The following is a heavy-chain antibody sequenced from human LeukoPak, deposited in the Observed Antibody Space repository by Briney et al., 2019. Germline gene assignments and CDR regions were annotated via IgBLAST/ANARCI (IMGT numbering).Heavy chain of an antibody. CDR1: GYTFTSYD. CDR2: MNPNSGNT. D-gene: IGHD3-3*01. J-gene: IGHJ5*02. Sequence: ASVKVSCKASGYTFTSYDINWVRQATGQGLEWMGWMNPNSGNTGYAQKFQGRVTMTRNTSISTAYMELSSLRSEDTAVYYCARSREYDFWSGYHHWFDPWGQGTLVTVSS. V-gene: IGHV1-8*01. CDR3: ARSREYDFWSGYHHWFDP.